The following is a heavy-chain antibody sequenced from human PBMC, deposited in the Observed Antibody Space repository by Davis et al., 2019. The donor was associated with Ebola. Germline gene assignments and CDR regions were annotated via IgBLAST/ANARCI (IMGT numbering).Heavy chain of an antibody. CDR1: GVTFSSHW. CDR2: INGDGSRT. Sequence: HTGGSLRLSCAASGVTFSSHWMHWVRQAPGKGLVWVSRINGDGSRTSYADSVKGRFTISRDNAKNTLYLEMNSLRAEDTAVYYCTRDFDWDGGYWGQGTLVTVSS. CDR3: TRDFDWDGGY. J-gene: IGHJ4*02. D-gene: IGHD3-16*01. V-gene: IGHV3-74*01.